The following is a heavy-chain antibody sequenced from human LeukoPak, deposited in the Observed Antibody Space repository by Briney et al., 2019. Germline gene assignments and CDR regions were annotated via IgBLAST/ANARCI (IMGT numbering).Heavy chain of an antibody. CDR3: ARGSGYDYYYVMDV. V-gene: IGHV3-21*01. J-gene: IGHJ6*02. CDR1: GFTFSSYS. CDR2: ISSSSYI. D-gene: IGHD3-22*01. Sequence: PGGSLRLSCAASGFTFSSYSMNWVRQAPGKGLEWVSSISSSSYIYYADSVKGRFTISRDNAKNSLYLQMNSLRAEDTAVYYCARGSGYDYYYVMDVWGQGTTVTVSS.